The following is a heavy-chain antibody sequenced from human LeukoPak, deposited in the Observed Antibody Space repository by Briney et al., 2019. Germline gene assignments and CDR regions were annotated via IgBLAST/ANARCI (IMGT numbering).Heavy chain of an antibody. CDR3: ARSAGHCNDGVCFTDYYMDV. CDR1: GGTFSSYA. CDR2: IIPLFGTA. Sequence: ASVKVSCKASGGTFSSYAISWVRQAPGQGLDWMGGIIPLFGTANYAQRFQGRVTITADKSTSIAYMELSSLTSDDTAVYFCARSAGHCNDGVCFTDYYMDVWGKGTTVTVSS. J-gene: IGHJ6*03. V-gene: IGHV1-69*06. D-gene: IGHD2-8*01.